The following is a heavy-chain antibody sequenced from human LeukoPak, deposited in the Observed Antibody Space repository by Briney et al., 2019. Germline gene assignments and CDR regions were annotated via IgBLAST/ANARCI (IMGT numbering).Heavy chain of an antibody. Sequence: SETLSLTCAVYGGSFSGYYWSWIRQPPGKGLEWIGEINHSGSTNYNPSLKGRVTISVDTSKNQFSLKLSSVTAADTAVYYCARRIEEMATARSAFDIWGQGTMVTVSS. V-gene: IGHV4-34*01. CDR3: ARRIEEMATARSAFDI. D-gene: IGHD5-24*01. CDR1: GGSFSGYY. J-gene: IGHJ3*02. CDR2: INHSGST.